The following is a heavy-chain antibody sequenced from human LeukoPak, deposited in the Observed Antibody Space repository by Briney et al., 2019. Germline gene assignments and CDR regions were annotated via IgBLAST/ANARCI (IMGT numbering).Heavy chain of an antibody. J-gene: IGHJ3*02. CDR1: GGSISSSNW. Sequence: PSETLSLTCAVSGGSISSSNWWSWVRQPPGKGLEWIGEIYHSGSTNYNPSLKSRVTISVDKSKNQFSLKLSSVTAADTAVYYCARLVDYGGNSNAFDIWGQGTMVTVSS. D-gene: IGHD4-23*01. CDR2: IYHSGST. V-gene: IGHV4-4*02. CDR3: ARLVDYGGNSNAFDI.